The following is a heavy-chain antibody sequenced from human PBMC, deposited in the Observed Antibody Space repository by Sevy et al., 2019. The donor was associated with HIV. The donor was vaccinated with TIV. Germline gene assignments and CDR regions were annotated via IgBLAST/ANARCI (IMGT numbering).Heavy chain of an antibody. CDR2: ISYDGNYR. CDR1: GFTFSTYD. V-gene: IGHV3-30*18. J-gene: IGHJ6*02. CDR3: AKNRPPGGSYFSRHGMDV. D-gene: IGHD1-26*01. Sequence: GGSLRLSCTASGFTFSTYDILWVRQAPGKGLEWVAIISYDGNYRYYSDSVRGRFSMSRDNSKNTAYLQMSGLSVEDMAVYYCAKNRPPGGSYFSRHGMDVWGRGTTVTVSS.